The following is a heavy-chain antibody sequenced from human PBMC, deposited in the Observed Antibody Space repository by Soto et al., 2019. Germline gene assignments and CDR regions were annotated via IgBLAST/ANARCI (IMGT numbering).Heavy chain of an antibody. CDR1: GFTFSNYA. CDR2: IGGRGTSS. CDR3: AKSRYADSSGDYYDF. D-gene: IGHD3-22*01. Sequence: GGSLRLSCAASGFTFSNYAMSWVRQAPGKGLEWVSGIGGRGTSSYYADSVKGRFAISRDNSYNTLFLQLHSLRAEDTAVYYCAKSRYADSSGDYYDFWGQGTRVTVS. J-gene: IGHJ4*02. V-gene: IGHV3-23*01.